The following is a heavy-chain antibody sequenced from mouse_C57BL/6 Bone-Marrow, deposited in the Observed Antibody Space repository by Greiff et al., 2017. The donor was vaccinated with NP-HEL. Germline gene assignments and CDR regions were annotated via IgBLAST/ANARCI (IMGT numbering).Heavy chain of an antibody. CDR3: TSYYYGSRGDY. CDR1: GYTFTDYE. D-gene: IGHD1-1*01. V-gene: IGHV1-15*01. Sequence: QVQLQQSGAELVRPGASVTLSCKASGYTFTDYEMHWVKQTPVHGLEWIGAIDPETGGTAYNQKFKGKAILTADKSSSTAYMELRSLTSEDSAVYYCTSYYYGSRGDYWGQGTTLTVSS. CDR2: IDPETGGT. J-gene: IGHJ2*01.